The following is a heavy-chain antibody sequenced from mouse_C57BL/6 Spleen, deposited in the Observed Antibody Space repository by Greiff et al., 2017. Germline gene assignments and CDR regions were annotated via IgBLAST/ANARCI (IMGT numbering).Heavy chain of an antibody. CDR2: ISSGSSTI. CDR3: ARAYSFAY. Sequence: EVKLMESGGGLVKPGGSLKLSCAASGFTFSDSGMHWVRQAPEKGLEWVAYISSGSSTIYYADTVKGRFTISRDNATNTLFLHMTSLSAEDAAMYYGARAYSFAYWGQGTLVTVSA. CDR1: GFTFSDSG. V-gene: IGHV5-17*01. J-gene: IGHJ3*01.